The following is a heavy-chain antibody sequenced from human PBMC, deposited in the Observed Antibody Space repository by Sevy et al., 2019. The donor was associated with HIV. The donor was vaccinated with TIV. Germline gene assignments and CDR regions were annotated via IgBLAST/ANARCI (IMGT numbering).Heavy chain of an antibody. J-gene: IGHJ4*02. CDR2: ITTSSSII. Sequence: GGSLRLSCAASGFTFSLYSMTWVRQAPGKGPEWISYITTSSSIIYYADSVKGRFTISRDNAKNSLYLQMSSLRVEDTAVYYCARSFYDSCGFSGYYHLDYWGQGTLVTVSS. V-gene: IGHV3-48*01. CDR3: ARSFYDSCGFSGYYHLDY. D-gene: IGHD3-22*01. CDR1: GFTFSLYS.